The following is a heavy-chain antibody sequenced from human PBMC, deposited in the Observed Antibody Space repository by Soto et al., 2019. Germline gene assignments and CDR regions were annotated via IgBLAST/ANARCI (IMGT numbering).Heavy chain of an antibody. Sequence: SETLSLTCTVSGGSISSSSYYWGWIRQPPGKGLEWIGSIYYSGSTYYNPSLKSRVTISVDTSKNQFSLKLSSVTAADTAAYYCARQDAVPAASYVDYWGQGTLVTVSS. CDR1: GGSISSSSYY. CDR3: ARQDAVPAASYVDY. J-gene: IGHJ4*02. V-gene: IGHV4-39*01. CDR2: IYYSGST. D-gene: IGHD2-2*01.